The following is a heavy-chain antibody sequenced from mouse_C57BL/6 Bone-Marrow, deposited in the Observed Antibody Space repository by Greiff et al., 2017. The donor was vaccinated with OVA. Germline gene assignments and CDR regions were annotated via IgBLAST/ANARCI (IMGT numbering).Heavy chain of an antibody. J-gene: IGHJ3*01. D-gene: IGHD2-4*01. CDR1: GFTFSSYA. Sequence: EVQRVESGGGLVKPGGSLKLSCAASGFTFSSYAMSWVRQTPEKRLEWVATISDGGSYTYYPDNVKGRFTISRDNAKNNLYLQMSHLKSEDTAMYYCARDDYGGAYWGQGTLVTVSA. CDR3: ARDDYGGAY. V-gene: IGHV5-4*01. CDR2: ISDGGSYT.